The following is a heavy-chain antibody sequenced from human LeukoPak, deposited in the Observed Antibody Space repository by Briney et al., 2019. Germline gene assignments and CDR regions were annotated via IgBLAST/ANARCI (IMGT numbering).Heavy chain of an antibody. Sequence: ASVKVSCKASGYTFTGYYMHWVRQAPGQGLEWMGRINPNSGGTNYAQKFQGRVTMTRDTSISTAYMELSRLRSDDTAVYYCARVYCSSTSCYGREHLDAFDIWGQGIMVTVSS. CDR3: ARVYCSSTSCYGREHLDAFDI. J-gene: IGHJ3*02. V-gene: IGHV1-2*06. CDR2: INPNSGGT. CDR1: GYTFTGYY. D-gene: IGHD2-2*01.